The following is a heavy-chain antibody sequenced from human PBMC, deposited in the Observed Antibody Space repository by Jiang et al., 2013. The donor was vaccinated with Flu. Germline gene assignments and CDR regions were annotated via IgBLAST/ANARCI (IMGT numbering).Heavy chain of an antibody. D-gene: IGHD3-10*01. CDR1: GFTFSSYA. CDR3: AKGWGLYGSGSPPYFDY. J-gene: IGHJ4*02. Sequence: VQLLESGGGLVQPGGSLRLSCAASGFTFSSYAMSWVRQAPGKGLEWVSAISGSGGSTYYADSVKGRFTISRDNSKNTLYLQMNSLRAEDTAVYYCAKGWGLYGSGSPPYFDYWGQGTLVTVSS. V-gene: IGHV3-23*01. CDR2: ISGSGGST.